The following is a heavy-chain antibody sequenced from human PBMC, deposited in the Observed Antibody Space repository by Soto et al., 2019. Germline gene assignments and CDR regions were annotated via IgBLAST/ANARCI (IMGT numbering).Heavy chain of an antibody. D-gene: IGHD3-9*01. CDR1: GGSISSSNW. CDR2: IYHSGST. Sequence: SETLSLTCAVSGGSISSSNWWSWVRQPPGKGLEWIGEIYHSGSTNYNPSLKSRVTISVDKSKNQFSLKLSSVTAADTAVYYCARVSTSCYVRHYDILTGCENDYWGQGTLVTVSS. V-gene: IGHV4-4*02. J-gene: IGHJ4*02. CDR3: ARVSTSCYVRHYDILTGCENDY.